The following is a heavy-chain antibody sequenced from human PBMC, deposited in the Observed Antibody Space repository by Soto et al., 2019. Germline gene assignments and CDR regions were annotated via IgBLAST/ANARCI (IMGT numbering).Heavy chain of an antibody. CDR3: ARSDSSSWLDAFDI. CDR1: GYTFTSYD. D-gene: IGHD6-13*01. J-gene: IGHJ3*02. V-gene: IGHV1-8*01. CDR2: MNPNSGNT. Sequence: GASVKVSCKASGYTFTSYDINWVRQATGQGLEWMGWMNPNSGNTGYAQKFQGRVTMTRNTSISTAYMELSSLRSEDTAVYYCARSDSSSWLDAFDIWGQGTIVTVSS.